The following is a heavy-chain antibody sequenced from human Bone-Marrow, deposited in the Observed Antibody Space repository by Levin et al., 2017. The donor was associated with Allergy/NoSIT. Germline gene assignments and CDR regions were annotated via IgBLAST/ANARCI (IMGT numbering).Heavy chain of an antibody. CDR2: ISQAGST. J-gene: IGHJ4*02. CDR1: GGSFSGYY. CDR3: ARGWASGTYVAHFDY. D-gene: IGHD3-16*01. V-gene: IGHV4-34*01. Sequence: SQTLSLTCAVSGGSFSGYYWNWIRQSPGKGLEWIGQISQAGSTNYNPSLKSRVIISADTSRNHFSLKLDSVTAADTAIYYCARGWASGTYVAHFDYWGQGTLVAVSS.